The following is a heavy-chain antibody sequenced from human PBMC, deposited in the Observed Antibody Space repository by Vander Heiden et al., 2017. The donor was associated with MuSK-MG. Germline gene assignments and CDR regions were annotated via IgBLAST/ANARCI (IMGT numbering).Heavy chain of an antibody. D-gene: IGHD6-19*01. CDR2: IYYSGST. J-gene: IGHJ3*02. CDR3: ARHDSGWYSDAFDI. Sequence: QLQLQESGPGLVKPSETLSLTCTVSGGSIGSSSYHWGWIRQPAGKGLEWIGSIYYSGSTYYNPSLKSRVTISVDTSKNQFSLKLSSVTAADTAVYYCARHDSGWYSDAFDIWGQGTMVTVSS. CDR1: GGSIGSSSYH. V-gene: IGHV4-39*01.